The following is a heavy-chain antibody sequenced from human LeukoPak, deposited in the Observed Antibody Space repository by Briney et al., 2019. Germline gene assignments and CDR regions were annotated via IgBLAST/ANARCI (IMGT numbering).Heavy chain of an antibody. CDR3: ARRGIAVAGTPPEEWYYYYYMDV. J-gene: IGHJ6*03. V-gene: IGHV1-69*13. CDR1: GGTFSSYA. D-gene: IGHD6-19*01. Sequence: SVKVSCKASGGTFSSYAISWVRQAPGQGLEWMGGIIPIFGTANYAQKFQGKVTITADESTSTAYMELSSLRSEDTAVYYCARRGIAVAGTPPEEWYYYYYMDVWGTGTTVTISS. CDR2: IIPIFGTA.